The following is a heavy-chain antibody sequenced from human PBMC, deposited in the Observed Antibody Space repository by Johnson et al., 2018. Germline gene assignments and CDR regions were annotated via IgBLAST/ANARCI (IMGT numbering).Heavy chain of an antibody. J-gene: IGHJ6*02. CDR3: ARDMGYSMDV. CDR1: GISFSNNW. V-gene: IGHV3-74*01. CDR2: INSDGSGT. Sequence: VQLQESGGGSVQPGGSLRLSCAASGISFSNNWMHWVRQAPGKGLVWVSQINSDGSGTNYADFVQGRFTISRDNAEKTVYLQMNSLRADDTAVYYWARDMGYSMDVWGQGTTVTVSS. D-gene: IGHD2-15*01.